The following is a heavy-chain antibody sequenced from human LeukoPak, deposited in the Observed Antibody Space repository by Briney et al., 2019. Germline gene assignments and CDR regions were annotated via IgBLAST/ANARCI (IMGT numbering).Heavy chain of an antibody. CDR1: GFTFSSYA. CDR3: ARDPKAAAGTKFDY. D-gene: IGHD6-13*01. Sequence: GRSLSLSCAASGFTFSSYAMHWVRQAPGKGLEWVALISYDGGNKHYADSVKGRFTISRDNSKNTLYLQMNSLRPEDTAVYYCARDPKAAAGTKFDYWGQGTLVTVSS. V-gene: IGHV3-30-3*01. CDR2: ISYDGGNK. J-gene: IGHJ4*02.